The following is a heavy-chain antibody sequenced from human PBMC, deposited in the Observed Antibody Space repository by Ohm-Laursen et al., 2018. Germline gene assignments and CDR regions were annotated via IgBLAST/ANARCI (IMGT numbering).Heavy chain of an antibody. CDR3: AKDMGVVGSTDAFDV. CDR2: ISWNSGHI. CDR1: GFTFGDYA. J-gene: IGHJ3*01. V-gene: IGHV3-9*01. D-gene: IGHD1-26*01. Sequence: SLRLSCAASGFTFGDYAMHWVRQGPGKGLEWLSGISWNSGHIVYANSVEGRFTISRDNAKNSLYLQMNSLTTEDTAFYYCAKDMGVVGSTDAFDVWGRGTMVTVSS.